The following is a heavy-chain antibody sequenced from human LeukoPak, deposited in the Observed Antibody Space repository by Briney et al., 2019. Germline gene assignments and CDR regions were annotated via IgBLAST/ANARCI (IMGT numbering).Heavy chain of an antibody. V-gene: IGHV3-74*01. Sequence: GGSLRLSCAASGLAFSAYKMHWVRQAPRKGLVWVSRISTDGYTTDYADFVQGRFTASRDNTKNTWSLEMNSLGAEDTAVYYCVGDPLFDYWGQGTLVTVSS. CDR2: ISTDGYTT. D-gene: IGHD2-21*02. CDR3: VGDPLFDY. J-gene: IGHJ4*02. CDR1: GLAFSAYK.